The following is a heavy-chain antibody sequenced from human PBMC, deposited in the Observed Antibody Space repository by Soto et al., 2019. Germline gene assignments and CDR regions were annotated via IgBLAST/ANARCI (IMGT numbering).Heavy chain of an antibody. CDR2: IIPMIGAT. D-gene: IGHD2-15*01. CDR1: GGTFSDFT. V-gene: IGHV1-69*06. J-gene: IGHJ3*02. Sequence: QVQLVQSGSEVKKPGSSVKVSCKASGGTFSDFTLSWLRQAPGRGLEWMGGIIPMIGATNNAQKLKGRLTSTADKSTGTVYMELNSLRSDDTAVYYCARYWSAGTLYGAFDIWGQGTEVTVSP. CDR3: ARYWSAGTLYGAFDI.